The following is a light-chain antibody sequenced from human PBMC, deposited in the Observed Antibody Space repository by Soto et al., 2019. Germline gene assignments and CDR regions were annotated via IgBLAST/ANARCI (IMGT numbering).Light chain of an antibody. CDR2: DVS. V-gene: IGLV2-14*01. CDR3: SSYTISNTRYV. J-gene: IGLJ1*01. Sequence: QSALTQPASVSGSPGQSITISCTGTSSDVGGYNYVSWYQQHPGKAPKLMIYDVSSRPSGVSYRFSGSKSGNTASLTISGLQAEDEADYYCSSYTISNTRYVFGTGTKLTVL. CDR1: SSDVGGYNY.